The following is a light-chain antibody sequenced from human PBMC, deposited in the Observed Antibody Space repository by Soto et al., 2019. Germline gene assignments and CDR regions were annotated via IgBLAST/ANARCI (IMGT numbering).Light chain of an antibody. CDR3: QSYDSSLSVV. V-gene: IGLV1-40*01. Sequence: QSVLTQPPSVSGAPGQRVTISCTGSSSNIGAGYDVHWYQQLPGTAPKLLIYGNSNRPSGGPDRFSGSKSGTSASRAITGLQAEDEADYYCQSYDSSLSVVFGGGTKLTVL. CDR2: GNS. J-gene: IGLJ2*01. CDR1: SSNIGAGYD.